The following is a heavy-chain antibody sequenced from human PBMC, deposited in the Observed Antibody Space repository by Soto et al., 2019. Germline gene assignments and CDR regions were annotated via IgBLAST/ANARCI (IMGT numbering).Heavy chain of an antibody. CDR3: AKDIGSHYAIDY. CDR2: ISWNSGSI. V-gene: IGHV3-9*01. J-gene: IGHJ4*02. D-gene: IGHD2-2*01. CDR1: GFTFDDYA. Sequence: VQLVESGGGLVQPGRSLRLSCAASGFTFDDYAMHWVRQAPGKGLEWVSGISWNSGSIGYADSVKGRFTISRDNAKNSLYLQMNSLRAEDTALYYCAKDIGSHYAIDYWGQGTLVTVSS.